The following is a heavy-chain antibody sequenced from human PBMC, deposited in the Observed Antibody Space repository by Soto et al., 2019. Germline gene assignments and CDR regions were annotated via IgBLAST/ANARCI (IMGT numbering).Heavy chain of an antibody. CDR1: GGTFSSYA. Sequence: QVQLVQSGAEVKKPGSSVKVSCKASGGTFSSYAISWVRQAPGQGLEWMGGIIPIFGTANYAQKFQGRVTITADESTSTAYMEPSSLRSEDTAVYYCARGDYSSSPGPFDYWGQGTLVTVSS. CDR2: IIPIFGTA. D-gene: IGHD6-6*01. V-gene: IGHV1-69*01. J-gene: IGHJ4*02. CDR3: ARGDYSSSPGPFDY.